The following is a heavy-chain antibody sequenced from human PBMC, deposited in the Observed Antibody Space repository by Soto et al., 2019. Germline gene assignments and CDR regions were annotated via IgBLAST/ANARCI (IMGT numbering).Heavy chain of an antibody. D-gene: IGHD6-19*01. Sequence: QVQLVQSGAEVKKPGASVKVSCKASGYTFTSYYMHWVRQAPGQGLEWMGIINPSGGSTSYAQKFQGKLTMTRDTSTSTVYMELSSLRSEDTAVYYCARDRNLGIAVAGIVEGAFDIWGQGTMVTVSS. V-gene: IGHV1-46*03. CDR2: INPSGGST. CDR3: ARDRNLGIAVAGIVEGAFDI. J-gene: IGHJ3*02. CDR1: GYTFTSYY.